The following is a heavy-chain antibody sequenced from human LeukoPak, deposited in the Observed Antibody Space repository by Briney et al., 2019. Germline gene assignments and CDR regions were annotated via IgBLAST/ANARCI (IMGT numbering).Heavy chain of an antibody. D-gene: IGHD3-16*01. CDR2: ISGSGGST. Sequence: PGGSLRLSCAASGFTFDDYGMSWVRQAPGKGLEWVSAISGSGGSTYYADSVKGRFTISRDNAKNSLYLQMNSLRAEDTAVYYCAKDDNYIRFLSWGQGTLVTVSS. CDR3: AKDDNYIRFLS. CDR1: GFTFDDYG. J-gene: IGHJ5*02. V-gene: IGHV3-23*01.